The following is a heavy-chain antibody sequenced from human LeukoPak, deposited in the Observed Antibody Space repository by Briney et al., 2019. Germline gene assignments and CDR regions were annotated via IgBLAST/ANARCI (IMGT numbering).Heavy chain of an antibody. CDR3: ARVYSGSFSPFDY. CDR1: GFTFSSYW. Sequence: PGGSLRLSCAASGFTFSSYWMSWVRQAPGKGLEWVANIKQDGREKYYVDSVKGRFTISRDNAKNSLYLQMNSLRAEDTAVYYCARVYSGSFSPFDYWGQGTLVTVSS. CDR2: IKQDGREK. J-gene: IGHJ4*02. D-gene: IGHD1-26*01. V-gene: IGHV3-7*01.